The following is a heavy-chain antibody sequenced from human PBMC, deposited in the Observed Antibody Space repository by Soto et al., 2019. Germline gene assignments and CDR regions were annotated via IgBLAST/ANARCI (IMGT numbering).Heavy chain of an antibody. CDR3: ARGTGGWYSDY. CDR1: DGSISSYY. CDR2: IHYSGSA. V-gene: IGHV4-59*01. D-gene: IGHD6-19*01. Sequence: PSETLSLTCTVSDGSISSYYWGWIRQPPGKGLEWVGQIHYSGSANYNPSLKSRVTISVDTSKNQFSLNLRSVTAADTALYFCARGTGGWYSDYWGQGTLVTVSS. J-gene: IGHJ4*02.